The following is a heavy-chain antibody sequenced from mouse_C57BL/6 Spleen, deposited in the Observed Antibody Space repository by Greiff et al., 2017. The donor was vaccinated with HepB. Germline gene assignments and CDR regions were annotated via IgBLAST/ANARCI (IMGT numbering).Heavy chain of an antibody. CDR2: ISDGGSYT. Sequence: EVKLMESGGGLVKPGGSLKLSCAASGFTFSSYAMSWVRQTPEKRLEWVATISDGGSYTYYPDNVKGRFTISRDNAKNNLYLQMSHLKSEDTAMYYCARDGEYYAMDYWGQGTSVTVSS. V-gene: IGHV5-4*01. D-gene: IGHD2-13*01. CDR3: ARDGEYYAMDY. J-gene: IGHJ4*01. CDR1: GFTFSSYA.